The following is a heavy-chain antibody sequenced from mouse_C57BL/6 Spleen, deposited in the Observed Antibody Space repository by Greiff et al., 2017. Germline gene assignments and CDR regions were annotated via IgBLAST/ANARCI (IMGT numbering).Heavy chain of an antibody. Sequence: EVHLVESGGGLVQPGGSLKLSCAASGFTFSDYGMAWVRQAPRKGPEWVAFISNLAYSIYYADTVTGRFTISRENAKNTLYLDMSSLRSEDTAMYYCARRGGAMDYWGQGTSVTVSS. J-gene: IGHJ4*01. V-gene: IGHV5-15*01. CDR1: GFTFSDYG. CDR2: ISNLAYSI. CDR3: ARRGGAMDY.